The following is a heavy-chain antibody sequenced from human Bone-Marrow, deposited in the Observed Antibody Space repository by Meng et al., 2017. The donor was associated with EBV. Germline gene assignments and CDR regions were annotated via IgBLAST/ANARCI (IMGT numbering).Heavy chain of an antibody. CDR1: GYTFSTYA. CDR2: INVGNGDT. J-gene: IGHJ5*02. V-gene: IGHV1-3*01. D-gene: IGHD3-22*01. Sequence: QVQLVQAGAAGKKPGASVKVSCKASGYTFSTYAIHWVRQAPGQRLEWMGWINVGNGDTKYSQKLQGRVTITRDTSASTAYMELRSLRSEDTAVYYCARDSSGDSRNFDPWGQGTLVTVSS. CDR3: ARDSSGDSRNFDP.